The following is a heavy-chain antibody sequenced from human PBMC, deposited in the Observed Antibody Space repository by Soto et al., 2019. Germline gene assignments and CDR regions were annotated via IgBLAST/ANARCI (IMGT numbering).Heavy chain of an antibody. J-gene: IGHJ1*01. V-gene: IGHV3-15*01. Sequence: EVQLVESGGGLVKPGGSLRLSCAASGFTFSNAWLTWVRQAPGKGLDWVGGIKGKTAGGTTDYAAAVEGGFTITRDDSKNKLYLQMDSLKAADAAVYYCATRPPFSDVGPDEYLQHWGQGTLVTVSS. CDR2: IKGKTAGGTT. CDR3: ATRPPFSDVGPDEYLQH. D-gene: IGHD1-26*01. CDR1: GFTFSNAW.